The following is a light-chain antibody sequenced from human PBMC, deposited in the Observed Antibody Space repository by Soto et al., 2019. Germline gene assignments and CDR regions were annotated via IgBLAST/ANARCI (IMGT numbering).Light chain of an antibody. Sequence: EIVMTQSPATLSVSPGERATLSCRASQPVSSNFAWYRQKPGQAPTLVIYRASTRATGIPARCRGSGSGTELALTISSLQSEDFAVYYCQQYKNVPYTFGQGTKLEIK. J-gene: IGKJ2*01. CDR3: QQYKNVPYT. CDR1: QPVSSN. V-gene: IGKV3-15*01. CDR2: RAS.